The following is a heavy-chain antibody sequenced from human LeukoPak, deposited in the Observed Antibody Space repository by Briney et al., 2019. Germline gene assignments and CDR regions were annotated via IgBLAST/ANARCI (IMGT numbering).Heavy chain of an antibody. V-gene: IGHV3-74*01. J-gene: IGHJ4*02. CDR3: ARGRPHGNDY. D-gene: IGHD4-23*01. CDR2: IASDGSST. Sequence: SGGSLRLSCAASGFTFSSYWMNWVRQAPGKGLVWVSRIASDGSSTTYADSVKGRFSISRDNAKNTLYLQMSSLRVEDTAVYCCARGRPHGNDYWGQGTLVTVSS. CDR1: GFTFSSYW.